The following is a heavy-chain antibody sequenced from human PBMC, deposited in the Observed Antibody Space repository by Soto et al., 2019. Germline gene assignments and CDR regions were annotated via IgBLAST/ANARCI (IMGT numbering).Heavy chain of an antibody. D-gene: IGHD3-22*01. CDR3: ARDMYYDSSGSNDRFDP. Sequence: QVQLVQSGAEVKKPGSSVKVSCKASGGTFSSYAISWVRQAPGQGLEWMGGIIPIFGTANYAQKFQGRVTITADESTSTAYMGLSSLRSEDTAVYYCARDMYYDSSGSNDRFDPWGQGTLVTVSS. CDR2: IIPIFGTA. J-gene: IGHJ5*02. V-gene: IGHV1-69*01. CDR1: GGTFSSYA.